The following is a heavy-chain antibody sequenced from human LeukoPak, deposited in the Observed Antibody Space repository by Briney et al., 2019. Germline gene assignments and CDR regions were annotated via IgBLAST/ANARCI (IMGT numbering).Heavy chain of an antibody. Sequence: GGSLRLSCTTSGFAFDDFAMSWVRQPAGKGLEWVGFIRRRAYGGAAEYAASVKGRFIISRDDSKGIAYLQMNSLKTEDTAVYYCSRNGLVDLDYWGQGSRVIVSP. CDR3: SRNGLVDLDY. V-gene: IGHV3-49*04. CDR1: GFAFDDFA. J-gene: IGHJ4*02. CDR2: IRRRAYGGAA.